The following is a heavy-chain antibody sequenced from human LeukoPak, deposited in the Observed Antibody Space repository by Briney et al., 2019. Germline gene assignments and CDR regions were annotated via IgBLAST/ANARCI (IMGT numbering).Heavy chain of an antibody. V-gene: IGHV4-59*01. CDR1: GGSISSYY. CDR2: IYYSGST. D-gene: IGHD2-2*01. CDR3: ARGPIVVVPAANYYYYYGMDV. Sequence: SETLSLTCIVSGGSISSYYWSWIRQPPGKGLEWIGYIYYSGSTNYNPSLKSRVTISVDTSKNQFSLKLSSVTAADTAVYYCARGPIVVVPAANYYYYYGMDVWGQGTTVTVSS. J-gene: IGHJ6*02.